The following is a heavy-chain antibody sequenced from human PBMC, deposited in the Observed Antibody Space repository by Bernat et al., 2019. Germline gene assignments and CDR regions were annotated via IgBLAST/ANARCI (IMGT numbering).Heavy chain of an antibody. CDR3: ARHTGSCGSTSCYEYFQY. CDR1: GCSISSYNYY. Sequence: QLQLQESGPGLVKPSETLSLTCTVTGCSISSYNYYWGWIRQPPGKGLEWIGSIYYCGSTYYNPSLKSRVTISVDTSKNQFSLKLSYVTAADTAVYYCARHTGSCGSTSCYEYFQYWGQGTLVTVSS. J-gene: IGHJ1*01. CDR2: IYYCGST. D-gene: IGHD2-2*01. V-gene: IGHV4-39*01.